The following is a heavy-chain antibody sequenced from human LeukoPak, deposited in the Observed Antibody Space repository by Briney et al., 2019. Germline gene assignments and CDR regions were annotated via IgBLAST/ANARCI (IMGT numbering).Heavy chain of an antibody. D-gene: IGHD2-2*01. CDR3: ARHPNQPSNTRGTLFDP. V-gene: IGHV4-39*01. J-gene: IGHJ5*02. CDR2: IYYSGGT. Sequence: SETLSLTCTVSGGSISGTTYYWGWNGQPPGGGLESIGSIYYSGGTYYNPTLKTRVTISVDTSKNQFSLNLTSVTAADTAVYYCARHPNQPSNTRGTLFDPWGQGTLVTVSS. CDR1: GGSISGTTYY.